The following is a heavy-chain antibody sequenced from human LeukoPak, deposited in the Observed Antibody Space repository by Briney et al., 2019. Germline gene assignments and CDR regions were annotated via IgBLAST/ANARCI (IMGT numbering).Heavy chain of an antibody. V-gene: IGHV1-2*02. CDR1: GYTFTGYY. Sequence: ASVKVSCKASGYTFTGYYMHWVRPTPGQGLEWMGWINPNSGGTNYAQKFQGRVTMTRDTSISTAYMELSRLRSDDTAVYYCARVALYDYVWGTPGYWGQGTLVTVSS. D-gene: IGHD3-16*01. CDR2: INPNSGGT. J-gene: IGHJ4*02. CDR3: ARVALYDYVWGTPGY.